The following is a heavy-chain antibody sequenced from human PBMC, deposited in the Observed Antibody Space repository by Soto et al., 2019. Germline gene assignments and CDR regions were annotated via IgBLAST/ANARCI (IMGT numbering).Heavy chain of an antibody. V-gene: IGHV3-48*01. CDR1: GFTFSSYS. J-gene: IGHJ6*02. D-gene: IGHD5-12*01. CDR3: ARDRHSYDVSYYDYGMDV. Sequence: EVQLVESGGGLVQPGGSLRLSCAASGFTFSSYSMNWVRQAPGKGLEWVSYISSSSSTIYYADSVKGRFTISRDNAKNSLYLQMNSLRAEDTAVYYCARDRHSYDVSYYDYGMDVWGQGTTVTVSS. CDR2: ISSSSSTI.